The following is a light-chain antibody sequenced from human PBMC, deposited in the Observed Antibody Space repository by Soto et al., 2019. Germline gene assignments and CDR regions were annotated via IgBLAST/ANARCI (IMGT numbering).Light chain of an antibody. CDR1: QSVGSY. CDR3: QKYDSAPWT. CDR2: DAS. Sequence: EIVLTQSPATLSLSPGEGATLSCRASQSVGSYLAWYQQKPGQAPRLLIYDASTRATGIPARFSGSGSGTDFTLTISSLEPEDFAIYYCQKYDSAPWTFGQGTKVDIK. J-gene: IGKJ1*01. V-gene: IGKV3-11*01.